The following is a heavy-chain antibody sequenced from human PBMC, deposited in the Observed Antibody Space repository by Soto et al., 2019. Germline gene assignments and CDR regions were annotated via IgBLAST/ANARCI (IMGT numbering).Heavy chain of an antibody. D-gene: IGHD6-19*01. Sequence: GGSLRLSCAASGFTFSSYAMSWVRQAPGKGLEWVSAISGSGGSTYYADSVKGRFTISRDNSKNTLYLQMNSLRAEDTAVYYCAKDSGSSGWYGDAFDIWGQGTMVTVSS. CDR1: GFTFSSYA. CDR2: ISGSGGST. V-gene: IGHV3-23*01. J-gene: IGHJ3*02. CDR3: AKDSGSSGWYGDAFDI.